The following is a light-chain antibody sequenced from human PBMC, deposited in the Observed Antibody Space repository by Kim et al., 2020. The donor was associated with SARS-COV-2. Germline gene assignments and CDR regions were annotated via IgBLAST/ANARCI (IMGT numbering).Light chain of an antibody. CDR3: QQYGGSPPAYS. V-gene: IGKV3-20*01. CDR1: QSVSASY. J-gene: IGKJ2*03. Sequence: EIVLTQSPGTLSLSPGERATLSCRASQSVSASYLAWFQQKPGQAPRLLIYGPSDRATGTPDRFSGSGSGTDFTLTITRLEAEDSAMYYCQQYGGSPPAYSFGQGTKLEI. CDR2: GPS.